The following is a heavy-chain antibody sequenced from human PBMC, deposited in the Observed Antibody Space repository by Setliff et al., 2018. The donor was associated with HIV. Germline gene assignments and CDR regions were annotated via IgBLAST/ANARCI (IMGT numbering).Heavy chain of an antibody. CDR1: GFTFSSYA. CDR2: TSFDEGIK. V-gene: IGHV3-30*04. CDR3: ARENYYVTEY. J-gene: IGHJ4*02. D-gene: IGHD3-10*02. Sequence: GGSLRLSCVASGFTFSSYAMHWVRQAPGKGLEWVAVTSFDEGIKFYADSVKGRFTISRDNAKNSLYLQMNSLRAEDTAVYYCARENYYVTEYWGQGTLVTVSS.